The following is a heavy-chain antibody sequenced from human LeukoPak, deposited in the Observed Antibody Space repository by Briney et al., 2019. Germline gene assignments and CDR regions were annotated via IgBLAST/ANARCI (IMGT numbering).Heavy chain of an antibody. Sequence: ASVKVSCKASGGTFSNYAINWVRQAPGQGLEWMGRIIPIFGTTNYAQKFQGRVTIPADESTNTAYMELSSLRSEDTAVYYCARDRGLYSSSSAYYFDYWGQGTLVTVSS. CDR3: ARDRGLYSSSSAYYFDY. CDR2: IIPIFGTT. V-gene: IGHV1-69*13. D-gene: IGHD6-6*01. CDR1: GGTFSNYA. J-gene: IGHJ4*02.